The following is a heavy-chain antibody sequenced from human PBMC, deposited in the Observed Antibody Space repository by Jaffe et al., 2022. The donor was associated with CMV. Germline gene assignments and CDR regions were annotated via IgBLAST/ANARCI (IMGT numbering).Heavy chain of an antibody. V-gene: IGHV3-9*01. J-gene: IGHJ4*02. D-gene: IGHD6-13*01. CDR3: AKDGPYGTAAGTYFDY. CDR2: ISWNSGSI. CDR1: GFTFDDYA. Sequence: EVQLVESGGGLVQPGRSLRLSCAASGFTFDDYAMHWVRQAPGKGLEWVSGISWNSGSIGYADSVKGRFTISRDNAKNSLYLQMNSLRAEDTALYYCAKDGPYGTAAGTYFDYWGQGTLVTVSS.